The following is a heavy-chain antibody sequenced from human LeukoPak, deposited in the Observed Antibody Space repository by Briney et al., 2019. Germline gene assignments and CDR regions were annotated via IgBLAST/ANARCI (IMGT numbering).Heavy chain of an antibody. CDR1: GYSFTNYW. V-gene: IGHV5-51*01. CDR3: ARLSCSGGNCFYYYYVMDV. CDR2: IYPGDSDT. J-gene: IGHJ6*02. Sequence: GESLKISCKGSGYSFTNYWNGWVRQMPGKGLEWMGIIYPGDSDTRYSPSFQGQVTMSADKSISTAYLQWSSLKASDSAMYYCARLSCSGGNCFYYYYVMDVWGQGTTVTVSS. D-gene: IGHD2-15*01.